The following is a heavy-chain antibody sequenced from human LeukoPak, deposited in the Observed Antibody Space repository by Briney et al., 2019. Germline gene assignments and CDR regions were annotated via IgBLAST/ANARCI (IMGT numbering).Heavy chain of an antibody. CDR3: ARDLITAMAEYYFDY. D-gene: IGHD5-18*01. V-gene: IGHV3-23*01. J-gene: IGHJ4*02. Sequence: GGSLRLSCAASGFIFSSEAMNWVRQAPGKGLDWVSGIAGSGGSTHYADSLKGRFTISRDNAKNSLYLQMDSLRAEDTAVYYCARDLITAMAEYYFDYWGQGTLVTVSS. CDR2: IAGSGGST. CDR1: GFIFSSEA.